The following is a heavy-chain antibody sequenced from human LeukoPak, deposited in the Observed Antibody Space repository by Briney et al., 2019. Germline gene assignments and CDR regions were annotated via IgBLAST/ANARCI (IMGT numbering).Heavy chain of an antibody. J-gene: IGHJ6*02. CDR1: GFTFSSYS. Sequence: PGGSLRLSCAASGFTFSSYSMNWVRQAPGKGLEWVSSISSSSSCIYYADSVKGRFTISRDNAKNSLYLQMNSLRAEDTAVYYCARNFGDYTYYYGMDVWGQGTTVTVSS. D-gene: IGHD4-17*01. V-gene: IGHV3-21*01. CDR3: ARNFGDYTYYYGMDV. CDR2: ISSSSSCI.